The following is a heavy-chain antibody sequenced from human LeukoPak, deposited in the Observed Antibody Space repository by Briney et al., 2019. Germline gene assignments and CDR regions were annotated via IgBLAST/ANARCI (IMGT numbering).Heavy chain of an antibody. V-gene: IGHV3-30-3*01. CDR1: GFTFSSYA. CDR2: ISYDGSNK. J-gene: IGHJ6*02. CDR3: ARDVRNCSGGSCYGPLYYYYGMDV. Sequence: PGGSLRLSCAASGFTFSSYAMHWVRQAPGKGLEWVAVISYDGSNKYYADSVKGRFTISRDNSKNTLYLQMNSLRAEDTAVYYCARDVRNCSGGSCYGPLYYYYGMDVWGLGTTVTVSS. D-gene: IGHD2-15*01.